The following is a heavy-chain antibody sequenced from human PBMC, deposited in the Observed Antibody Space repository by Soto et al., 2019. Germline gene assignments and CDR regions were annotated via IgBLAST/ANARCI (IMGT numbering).Heavy chain of an antibody. V-gene: IGHV1-69*06. CDR2: IIPIFGTA. CDR3: ARATKTTVYYYYGMDV. Sequence: GAPVKVSCKASGGTFSRYAISGVRQAPGEGLEWMGGIIPIFGTANYAQKFQGRVTITADKSTSTAYMELSSLRSEDTAVYYCARATKTTVYYYYGMDVWGQGTTVTV. D-gene: IGHD4-4*01. CDR1: GGTFSRYA. J-gene: IGHJ6*02.